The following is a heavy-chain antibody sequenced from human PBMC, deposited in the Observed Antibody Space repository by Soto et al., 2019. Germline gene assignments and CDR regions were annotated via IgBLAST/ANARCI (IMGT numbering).Heavy chain of an antibody. V-gene: IGHV3-74*01. Sequence: EVQLVESGGDLVQPGGSLRLSCAVSGLTFSSYWMHWVRQAPGKGLEWVSRIDSDGSRTNYADSVKGRFTISRDNAKNTLYLQMNGLRADDPAVYYCVGGLDGDNWGQGTLVIVSS. CDR1: GLTFSSYW. CDR3: VGGLDGDN. J-gene: IGHJ4*02. CDR2: IDSDGSRT.